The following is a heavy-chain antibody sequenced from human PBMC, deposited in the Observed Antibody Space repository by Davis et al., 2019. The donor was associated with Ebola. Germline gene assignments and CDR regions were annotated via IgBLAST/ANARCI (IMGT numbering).Heavy chain of an antibody. Sequence: PGGSLRLSCKGSGYTFTSYWVGWVRQKPGKGLEWMGFVYPADSDTRYSPSFQGQVTISADKSITTAYLQWSSLKASDTAMYYCVRSQDRMTWKQYYGMDVWGNGTTVTVSS. V-gene: IGHV5-51*01. CDR2: VYPADSDT. D-gene: IGHD1-1*01. J-gene: IGHJ6*04. CDR1: GYTFTSYW. CDR3: VRSQDRMTWKQYYGMDV.